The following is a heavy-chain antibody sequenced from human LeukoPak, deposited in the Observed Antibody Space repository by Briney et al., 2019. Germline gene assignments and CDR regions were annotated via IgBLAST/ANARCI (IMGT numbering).Heavy chain of an antibody. J-gene: IGHJ4*02. CDR1: GYSITSSSW. Sequence: SETLSLTCAVSGYSITSSSWWGWIRQPPGKGLEWIGYIYHSGTTYYNPSLQSRVTMSVDTSKNQFSLKLSSVTAVDTAVYYCARKENVYYYFDYWGQGTLVTASS. CDR3: ARKENVYYYFDY. CDR2: IYHSGTT. V-gene: IGHV4-28*01. D-gene: IGHD3-10*01.